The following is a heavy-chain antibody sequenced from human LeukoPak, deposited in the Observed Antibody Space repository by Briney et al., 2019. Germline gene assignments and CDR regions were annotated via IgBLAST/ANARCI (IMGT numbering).Heavy chain of an antibody. V-gene: IGHV3-7*05. CDR2: IKQDGSEK. D-gene: IGHD3-10*01. J-gene: IGHJ4*02. Sequence: PGGSLRLSCAASGFTFSRYWMTWVRQAPGKGLEWVANIKQDGSEKDYVDSVKGRFTISRDNGKNSLYLQMNSLRAEDTAVYYCASRSLWYGEDYWGQGTLVTVSS. CDR3: ASRSLWYGEDY. CDR1: GFTFSRYW.